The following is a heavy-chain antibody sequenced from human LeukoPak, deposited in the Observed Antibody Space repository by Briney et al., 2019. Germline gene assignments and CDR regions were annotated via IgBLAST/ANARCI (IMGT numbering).Heavy chain of an antibody. V-gene: IGHV3-30-3*01. J-gene: IGHJ4*02. D-gene: IGHD5-12*01. CDR2: ISYDGSNK. CDR1: GFTFSSYA. CDR3: ARDTVQWLIDY. Sequence: GRSLRLSCAASGFTFSSYATHWVRQAPGKGLEWVAVISYDGSNKYYADSVKGRFTISRDNSKNTLYLQMNSLRAEDTAVYYCARDTVQWLIDYWGQGTLVTVSS.